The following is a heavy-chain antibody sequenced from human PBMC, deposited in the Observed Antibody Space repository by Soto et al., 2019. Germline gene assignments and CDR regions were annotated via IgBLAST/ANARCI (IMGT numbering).Heavy chain of an antibody. V-gene: IGHV3-9*01. D-gene: IGHD5-18*01. CDR3: AKGYSYGFLAPLGY. J-gene: IGHJ4*02. CDR1: GFTFDDYA. CDR2: ISWNSGII. Sequence: EVQLVESGGGLVQPGRSLRLSCAASGFTFDDYAMHWVRQAPGKGLEWVSGISWNSGIIDYADSVKGRFTISRDNAKNSLYLQRNGLRADATAVYYCAKGYSYGFLAPLGYWGQGTLGTVSS.